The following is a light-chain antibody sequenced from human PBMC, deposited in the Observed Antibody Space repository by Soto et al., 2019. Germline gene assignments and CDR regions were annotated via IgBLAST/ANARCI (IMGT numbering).Light chain of an antibody. Sequence: EIVMTQSPATLSLSAGERVTLSCGASQSVATYVTWYQHNFGQAPRLLIFDASFRATDVPARFSGSGSGTEFTLTISSLQSEDVGVYYCQHYHQWPSFSFGPGTKLEIK. CDR2: DAS. V-gene: IGKV3-15*01. CDR1: QSVATY. J-gene: IGKJ2*01. CDR3: QHYHQWPSFS.